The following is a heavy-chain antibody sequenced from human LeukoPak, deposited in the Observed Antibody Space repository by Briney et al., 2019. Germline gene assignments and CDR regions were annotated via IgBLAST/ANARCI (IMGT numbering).Heavy chain of an antibody. CDR2: LYYSGST. V-gene: IGHV4-39*07. Sequence: SETLSLTCIVSGGSISSSNYYWDWIRQPPGKGLEWIGSLYYSGSTYYNPSLKSRVTTSVDTSKNQFSLKLSSVTAADTAVYFCARDWNYAAFDYWGQGTLVTVSS. CDR3: ARDWNYAAFDY. J-gene: IGHJ4*02. CDR1: GGSISSSNYY. D-gene: IGHD1-7*01.